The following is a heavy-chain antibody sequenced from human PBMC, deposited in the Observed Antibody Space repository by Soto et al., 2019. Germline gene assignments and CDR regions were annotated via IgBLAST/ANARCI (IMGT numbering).Heavy chain of an antibody. CDR3: TTWLLI. J-gene: IGHJ4*02. V-gene: IGHV3-15*04. CDR2: IGSKGDGGTA. D-gene: IGHD6-19*01. Sequence: EVQQVESGGGLVKPGESLRLSCVASGFTFSNAWMSWVRQAPGKGLEWVGRIGSKGDGGTADYAAPVKGRFTISRDDSKNTLYLQMNSLKTEDTALYFCTTWLLIRGQGTLVTVSS. CDR1: GFTFSNAW.